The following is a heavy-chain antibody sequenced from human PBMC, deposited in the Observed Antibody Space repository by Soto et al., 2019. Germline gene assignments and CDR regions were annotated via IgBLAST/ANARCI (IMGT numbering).Heavy chain of an antibody. J-gene: IGHJ6*03. V-gene: IGHV1-8*01. CDR1: GYTFTSYD. CDR3: ARRGGRFLEWLPYYYYYLDV. D-gene: IGHD3-3*01. CDR2: KNPNSGNT. Sequence: QVQLVQSGAEVKKPGASVKVSCKASGYTFTSYDINWVRQATGQGLEWMGWKNPNSGNTGYAQKFQGRVTMTRNTSISTAYMELSSLRSEDTAVYYCARRGGRFLEWLPYYYYYLDVWGKGTTVTVSS.